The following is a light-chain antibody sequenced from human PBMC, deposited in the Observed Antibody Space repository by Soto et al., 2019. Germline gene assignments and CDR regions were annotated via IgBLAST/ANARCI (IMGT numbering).Light chain of an antibody. V-gene: IGKV3-11*01. CDR1: QSVSSN. CDR3: QQRATRVT. CDR2: DAS. J-gene: IGKJ5*01. Sequence: EIVLTHSPVTLSFAAVERATLSCRASQSVSSNLAWYQQKPGQPPRLLIYDASIRATGIPARFSGSGSETDFTLTISSQETEDSAIYYCQQRATRVTFGQGTRLEIK.